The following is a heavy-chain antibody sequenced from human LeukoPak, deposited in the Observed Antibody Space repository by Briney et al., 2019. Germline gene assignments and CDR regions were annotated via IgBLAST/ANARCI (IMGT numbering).Heavy chain of an antibody. CDR3: ARRRVCSGGSCGAFDI. Sequence: SETLSLTCTVSGGSISSYYWSWIRQPAGKGLEWIGRIYTSGSTNYNPSLKSRVTMPVDTSKNQFSLKLSSVTAADTAVYYCARRRVCSGGSCGAFDIWGQGTMVTVSS. V-gene: IGHV4-4*07. CDR1: GGSISSYY. CDR2: IYTSGST. J-gene: IGHJ3*02. D-gene: IGHD2-15*01.